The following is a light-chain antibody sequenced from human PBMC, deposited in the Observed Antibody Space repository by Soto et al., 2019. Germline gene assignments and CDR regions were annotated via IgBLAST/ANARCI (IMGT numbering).Light chain of an antibody. V-gene: IGKV3-20*01. CDR2: GAS. Sequence: EIVLTQSPGTLSLSPGERATLSCRASQSVSSSYLAWYQQKPDQAPRLLIYGASSRATGIPDRFSGSGSGTVFTLTISRLEPDDFAVYYCQQYGSSPLTFGEGTKVEIK. J-gene: IGKJ4*01. CDR1: QSVSSSY. CDR3: QQYGSSPLT.